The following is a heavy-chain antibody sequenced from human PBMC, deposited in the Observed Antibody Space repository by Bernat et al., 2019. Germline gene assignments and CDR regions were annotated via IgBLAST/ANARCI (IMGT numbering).Heavy chain of an antibody. J-gene: IGHJ4*02. V-gene: IGHV4-34*01. Sequence: QVQLQQWGAGLLKPSETLSLTCAVYGGSFSGYYWSWIRQPPGKGLEWIGEINHSGSTNYNPSLKSRVTISVDTSKNQFSLKLSSVTAADTAVYYCARSGVRGKPYSSSPVLGYWGQGTLVTVSS. CDR1: GGSFSGYY. CDR3: ARSGVRGKPYSSSPVLGY. CDR2: INHSGST. D-gene: IGHD6-6*01.